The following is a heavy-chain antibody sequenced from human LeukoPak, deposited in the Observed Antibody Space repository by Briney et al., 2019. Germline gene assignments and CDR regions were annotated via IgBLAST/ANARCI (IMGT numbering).Heavy chain of an antibody. CDR2: IYYSGAP. CDR1: GGSMNNYY. V-gene: IGHV4-59*01. CDR3: ARGPSVAAHLDY. J-gene: IGHJ4*02. D-gene: IGHD5-12*01. Sequence: SETLSLTCTVSGGSMNNYYWSWIRQPPGKGLEWLASIYYSGAPTYNPSLKRRATISVDTSKNQFSLKMRSVTTADTAVYYCARGPSVAAHLDYWGQGTLVAVSS.